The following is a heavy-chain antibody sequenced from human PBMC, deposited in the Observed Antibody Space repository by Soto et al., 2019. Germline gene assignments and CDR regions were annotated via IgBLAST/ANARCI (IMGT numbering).Heavy chain of an antibody. J-gene: IGHJ4*02. CDR2: ISYDGSKE. D-gene: IGHD6-19*01. CDR1: GFTFSTYA. V-gene: IGHV3-30-3*01. CDR3: ARVQRQWGGPFGS. Sequence: QVQLVESGGGVVQPGRSLRLSCAASGFTFSTYAMHWVRQAPGKGLEWVAVISYDGSKEYYADSVKGRFTISRDNSKNTLYLQRNSLRAGDTAVYYCARVQRQWGGPFGSWGQAPLVTVSS.